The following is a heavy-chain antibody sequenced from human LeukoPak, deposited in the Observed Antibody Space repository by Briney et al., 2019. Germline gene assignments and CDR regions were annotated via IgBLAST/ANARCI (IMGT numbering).Heavy chain of an antibody. CDR3: ARERDSSPYFDY. J-gene: IGHJ4*02. Sequence: SVKVSCKASGGTFSSYAISWVRQAPGQGLEWMGGIIPIFGTANYAQKFQGRVTITTDESTSTAYMELSSLRSKDTAVYYCARERDSSPYFDYWGQRTLVTVSS. CDR1: GGTFSSYA. CDR2: IIPIFGTA. V-gene: IGHV1-69*05. D-gene: IGHD6-6*01.